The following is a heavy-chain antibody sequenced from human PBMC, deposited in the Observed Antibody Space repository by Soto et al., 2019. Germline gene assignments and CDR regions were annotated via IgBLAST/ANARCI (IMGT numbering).Heavy chain of an antibody. CDR3: AKDPLMIGGKNWFDP. Sequence: GGSLRLSCAASGFTFSSYAMSWVRQAPGKGLEWDSAISGSGGSTYYADYVKGRFTISRDNSKNTLYLQMNSLRAEDTAVYYCAKDPLMIGGKNWFDPWGQGTLVTVSS. J-gene: IGHJ5*02. V-gene: IGHV3-23*01. CDR2: ISGSGGST. CDR1: GFTFSSYA. D-gene: IGHD3-22*01.